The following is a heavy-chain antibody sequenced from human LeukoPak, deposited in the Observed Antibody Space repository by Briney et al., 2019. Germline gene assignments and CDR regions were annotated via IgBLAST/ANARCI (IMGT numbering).Heavy chain of an antibody. J-gene: IGHJ4*02. CDR2: MWSDGTKK. Sequence: GGSLRLSCAASGFTFSSYAMSWVRQAPGKGLEWVAVMWSDGTKKYYADPVKGRFTVSRDTSKHTLYLQMSSLRAEDTAVYFCARDDDTTGRYSRFDYWGQGTLVTVSS. CDR1: GFTFSSYA. D-gene: IGHD3-22*01. CDR3: ARDDDTTGRYSRFDY. V-gene: IGHV3-33*08.